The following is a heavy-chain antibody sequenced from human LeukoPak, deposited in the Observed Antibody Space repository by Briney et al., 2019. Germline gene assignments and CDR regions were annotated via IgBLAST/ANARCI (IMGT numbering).Heavy chain of an antibody. V-gene: IGHV1-69*13. CDR3: AGPFAVTLDDAFDI. J-gene: IGHJ3*02. CDR1: GGTFSSYA. Sequence: GASVKVSCKASGGTFSSYAISWVRQAPGQGLEWMGGIIPIFGTANYAQKFRGRVTITADESTSTAYMELRSLRSEDTAVYYCAGPFAVTLDDAFDIWGQGTMVTVSS. D-gene: IGHD2-21*02. CDR2: IIPIFGTA.